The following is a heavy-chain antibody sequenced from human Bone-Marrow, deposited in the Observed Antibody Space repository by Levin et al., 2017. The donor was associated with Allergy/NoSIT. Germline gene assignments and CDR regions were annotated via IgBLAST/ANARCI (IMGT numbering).Heavy chain of an antibody. Sequence: PGGSLRLSCAASGFVFTGYTMHWVRQAPGKGLEWLASITASRSTMYYADSVKGRFTISRDNGENSLYLQMNSLRVEDTASYYCVRYGSAWVVGLDVWGQGTTVTVSS. CDR1: GFVFTGYT. V-gene: IGHV3-48*01. CDR3: VRYGSAWVVGLDV. J-gene: IGHJ6*02. D-gene: IGHD6-19*01. CDR2: ITASRSTM.